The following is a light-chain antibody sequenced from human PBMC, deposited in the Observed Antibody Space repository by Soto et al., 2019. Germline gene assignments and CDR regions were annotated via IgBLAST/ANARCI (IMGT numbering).Light chain of an antibody. CDR2: GAS. CDR3: QQYGSSPRT. Sequence: ETVLTQSPGTLSLATVEIATLSCRASQSVSSSYLAWYQQKPGQAPRLLIYGASSRATGIPDRFSGSGSGTDFTLTISRLEPEDFAVYYCQQYGSSPRTFGQGTKVDIK. CDR1: QSVSSSY. V-gene: IGKV3-20*01. J-gene: IGKJ1*01.